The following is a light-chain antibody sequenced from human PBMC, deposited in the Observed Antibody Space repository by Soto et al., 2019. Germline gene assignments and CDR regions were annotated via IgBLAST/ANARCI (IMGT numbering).Light chain of an antibody. V-gene: IGKV4-1*01. CDR3: QQWSSVPKT. CDR1: QSVLYSSNNKNY. Sequence: DIVMTQSPDSLAVSLGERATINCKSSQSVLYSSNNKNYLAWYQQKPGQPPKLLIYWASTRESGVPDRFSGSGSGTDFTLTISSLQAKDVAVYYCQQWSSVPKTFGQGTKVEIK. CDR2: WAS. J-gene: IGKJ1*01.